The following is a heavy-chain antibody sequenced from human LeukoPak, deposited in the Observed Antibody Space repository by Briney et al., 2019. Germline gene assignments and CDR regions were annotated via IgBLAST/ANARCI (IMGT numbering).Heavy chain of an antibody. CDR1: GGSISSSSYY. CDR3: ARYYDFWRGQHAQPPYYYYYMDV. V-gene: IGHV4-39*01. CDR2: IYYSGST. D-gene: IGHD3-3*01. J-gene: IGHJ6*03. Sequence: PSETLSLTCTVSGGSISSSSYYWGWIRQPPGKGLEWIGSIYYSGSTYYNPSLKSRVTISVDTSKNQFSLKLSSVTAADTAMYYCARYYDFWRGQHAQPPYYYYYMDVWGKGTTVTVSS.